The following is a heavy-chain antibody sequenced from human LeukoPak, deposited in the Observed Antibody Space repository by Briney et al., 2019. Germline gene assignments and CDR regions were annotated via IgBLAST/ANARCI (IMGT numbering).Heavy chain of an antibody. CDR3: AREIVEMATIHPFDY. J-gene: IGHJ4*02. Sequence: GGSLRLSCAASGFTFSSYAMHWVRQAPGKGLEWVAVISYDGSNKYYADSVKGRFTISGDNSKNTLYLQMNSLRAEDTAVYYCAREIVEMATIHPFDYWGQGTLVTVSS. V-gene: IGHV3-30*04. CDR1: GFTFSSYA. CDR2: ISYDGSNK. D-gene: IGHD5-24*01.